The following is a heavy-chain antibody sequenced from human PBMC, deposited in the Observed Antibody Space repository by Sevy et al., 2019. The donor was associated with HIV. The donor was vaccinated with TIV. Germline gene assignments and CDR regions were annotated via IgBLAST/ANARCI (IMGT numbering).Heavy chain of an antibody. CDR1: GGSIRSVNW. J-gene: IGHJ5*02. V-gene: IGHV4-4*02. Sequence: SETLSLTCTVSGGSIRSVNWWHWVRQPPGKGLGGIGEIYHSGSSNYNQSLKSRVTISVDNSKNQFSLKLSSVTAADTAVYYCARGGETPRGFDPWGQGTLVTVSS. CDR2: IYHSGSS. CDR3: ARGGETPRGFDP. D-gene: IGHD3-16*01.